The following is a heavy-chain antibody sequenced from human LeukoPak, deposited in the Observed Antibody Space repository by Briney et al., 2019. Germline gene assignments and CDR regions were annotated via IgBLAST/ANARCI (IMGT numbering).Heavy chain of an antibody. CDR3: ARGCSSTSCFERGAFDI. Sequence: PSGTLSLTCAVSGGSISSSNWWSWVRQPPGKGLEWIGEIYHSGGTNYNPSLKSRVTISVDKSKNQFSQKLSSVTAADTAVYYCARGCSSTSCFERGAFDIWGQGTMVTVSS. CDR2: IYHSGGT. D-gene: IGHD2-2*01. J-gene: IGHJ3*02. V-gene: IGHV4-4*02. CDR1: GGSISSSNW.